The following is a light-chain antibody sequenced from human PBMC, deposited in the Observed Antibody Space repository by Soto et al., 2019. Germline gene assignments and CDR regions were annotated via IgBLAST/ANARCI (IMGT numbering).Light chain of an antibody. CDR1: SSAVGAYNY. CDR2: DVS. Sequence: QSVLTQPRSVSGSPGQSVTISCTGTSSAVGAYNYVSWYQQHPGKAPELMIYDVSKRPSGVPDRFSGSKSGNTASLTISGLQAEDEADYYCCSYAGTYTYVFGTGTKLTVL. CDR3: CSYAGTYTYV. V-gene: IGLV2-11*01. J-gene: IGLJ1*01.